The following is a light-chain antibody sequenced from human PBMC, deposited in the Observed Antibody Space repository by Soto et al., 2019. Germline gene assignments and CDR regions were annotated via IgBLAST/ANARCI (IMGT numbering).Light chain of an antibody. V-gene: IGLV2-14*01. CDR2: EVR. CDR3: SSYTTSSTLV. J-gene: IGLJ3*02. Sequence: QAVVTQPASMSGSPGQSITISCTGTSSDIGAYKYVSWYQVHPGKAPKVLIYEVRSRPSEVSDRFSGSKSGNTASLTISGLQAEDEATYYCSSYTTSSTLVFGGGTKLTVL. CDR1: SSDIGAYKY.